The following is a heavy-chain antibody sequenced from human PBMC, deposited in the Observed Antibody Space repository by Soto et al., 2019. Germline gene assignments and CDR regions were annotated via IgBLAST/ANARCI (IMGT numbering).Heavy chain of an antibody. Sequence: QVLLVQSSAEVKKPGSSVKVSCKASGGTFTSTAVSWVRQAPGQGLEWMGGIIPVLGTPNYAQKFQARLTVTADASTTTVHMELSSLRSDDTAVYYCASSAGLYHLLNYYGLNVWGQGTTVTVSS. J-gene: IGHJ6*02. D-gene: IGHD6-13*01. V-gene: IGHV1-69*01. CDR3: ASSAGLYHLLNYYGLNV. CDR1: GGTFTSTA. CDR2: IIPVLGTP.